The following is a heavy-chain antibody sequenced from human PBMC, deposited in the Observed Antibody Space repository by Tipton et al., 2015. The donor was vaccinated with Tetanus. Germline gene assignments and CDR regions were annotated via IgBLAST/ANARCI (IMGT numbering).Heavy chain of an antibody. D-gene: IGHD5-12*01. CDR3: ASRGYSGRRQIEDY. CDR2: SHYSGST. Sequence: LRLSCVASGFTFRSYWMSWVRQPPGKGLEWIGYSHYSGSTSSNPSLKSRVTISLDTSKNQFSLKLTSVTAADTAVYYCASRGYSGRRQIEDYWGQGPLVTFSS. CDR1: GFTFRSYW. V-gene: IGHV4-59*01. J-gene: IGHJ4*02.